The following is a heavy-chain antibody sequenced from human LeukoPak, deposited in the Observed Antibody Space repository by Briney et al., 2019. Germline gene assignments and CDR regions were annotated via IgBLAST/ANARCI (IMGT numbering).Heavy chain of an antibody. V-gene: IGHV3-30-3*01. Sequence: GGSLRLSCAASGFTFNRYAIHWVRQAPGKGLEWVTVISSDGNDQHYADSVKGRFTISTDNSKNTLFLQMNSLRAEDTAVYYCARDGSQRALQYWGQGTLVTVSS. CDR3: ARDGSQRALQY. CDR1: GFTFNRYA. CDR2: ISSDGNDQ. J-gene: IGHJ1*01.